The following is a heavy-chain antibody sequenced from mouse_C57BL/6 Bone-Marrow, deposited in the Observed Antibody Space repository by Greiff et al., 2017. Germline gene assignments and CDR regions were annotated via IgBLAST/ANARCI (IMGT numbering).Heavy chain of an antibody. Sequence: QVQLKQPGAELVKPGASVKLSCKASGYTFTSYWMHWVKQRPGQGLEWIGMIHPNSGSTNYNEKFKSKATLTVDKSSSTAYMQLSSLTSEDSAVYYCARGYYGSSFFDYWGQGTTLTVSS. D-gene: IGHD1-1*01. V-gene: IGHV1-64*01. CDR1: GYTFTSYW. CDR3: ARGYYGSSFFDY. J-gene: IGHJ2*01. CDR2: IHPNSGST.